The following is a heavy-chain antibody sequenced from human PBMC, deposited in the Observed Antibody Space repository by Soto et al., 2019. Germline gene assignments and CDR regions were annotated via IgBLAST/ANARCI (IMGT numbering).Heavy chain of an antibody. Sequence: GGSLRLSCAASGFTFSSYGMHWVRQAPGKGLEWVAVISYDGSNKYYADSVKGRFTISRDNSKNTLYLQMNSLRAEDTAVYYCAKGCAGRPYYYYYYMDVWGKGTTVTVSS. CDR2: ISYDGSNK. CDR1: GFTFSSYG. J-gene: IGHJ6*03. V-gene: IGHV3-30*18. CDR3: AKGCAGRPYYYYYYMDV.